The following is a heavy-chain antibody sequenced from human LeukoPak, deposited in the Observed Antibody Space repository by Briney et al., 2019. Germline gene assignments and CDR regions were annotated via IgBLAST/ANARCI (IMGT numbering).Heavy chain of an antibody. D-gene: IGHD1-26*01. V-gene: IGHV1-69*04. CDR3: ARVIVGATSPFDI. Sequence: SVKVSCKASGGTFSSYAISWVRQAPGQGLEWRGRIIPILGIANYAQKFQGRVTITADKSTSTAYMELSSLRSEDTAVYYCARVIVGATSPFDIWGQGTMVTVSS. J-gene: IGHJ3*02. CDR1: GGTFSSYA. CDR2: IIPILGIA.